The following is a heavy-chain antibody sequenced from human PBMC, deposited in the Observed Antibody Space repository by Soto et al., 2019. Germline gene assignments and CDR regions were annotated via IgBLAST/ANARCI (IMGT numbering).Heavy chain of an antibody. CDR2: IYWDDDT. CDR3: AHTMAPRIFDS. J-gene: IGHJ4*02. CDR1: GFSLITSGVG. Sequence: QITLKEAGPTLVKPTQTLTLTCSFSGFSLITSGVGVGWIRQPPGKALEWLALIYWDDDTGYSTSLRSRLTITKDTSRNQVFLTMTNMDPADTATYYCAHTMAPRIFDSWGQGTLVTVSS. V-gene: IGHV2-5*02.